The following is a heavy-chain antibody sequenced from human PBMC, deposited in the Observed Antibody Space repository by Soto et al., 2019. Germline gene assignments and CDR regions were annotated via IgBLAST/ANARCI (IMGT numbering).Heavy chain of an antibody. J-gene: IGHJ5*02. CDR3: ARTGYSSSWYGPPRYNWFDP. Sequence: QVQLQESGPGLVKPSETLSLTCTVSGGSISSYYWSWIRQPPGKGLEWIGYIYYSGSTNYNPSLKSRVTISVVTSKNQFSLKLSSVTAADTAVYYCARTGYSSSWYGPPRYNWFDPWGQGTLVTVSS. CDR2: IYYSGST. V-gene: IGHV4-59*01. D-gene: IGHD6-13*01. CDR1: GGSISSYY.